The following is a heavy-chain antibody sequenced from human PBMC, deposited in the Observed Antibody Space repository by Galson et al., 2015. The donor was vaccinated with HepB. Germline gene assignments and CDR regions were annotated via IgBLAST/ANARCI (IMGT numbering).Heavy chain of an antibody. CDR2: ISYDGSDK. J-gene: IGHJ4*01. CDR1: GFTFSSYV. D-gene: IGHD3-10*01. CDR3: ARQRVYGLGRGVDY. V-gene: IGHV3-30-3*01. Sequence: SLRLSCAASGFTFSSYVLHWVRQAPGKGLEWVALISYDGSDKYYADSVKGRFTISRDNSKNTLYLQMNSLRPEDTAMYYCARQRVYGLGRGVDYWGQGTMVTVSS.